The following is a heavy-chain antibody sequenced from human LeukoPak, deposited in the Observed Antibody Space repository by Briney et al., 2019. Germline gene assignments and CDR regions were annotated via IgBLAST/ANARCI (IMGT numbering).Heavy chain of an antibody. D-gene: IGHD6-19*01. J-gene: IGHJ4*02. V-gene: IGHV3-48*03. CDR3: ARVLPGIAVAGTGVDY. Sequence: PGGSLRLSCAASGFTFSSYEMNWVRQAPGKGLEWVSYISSSGSTIYYADSVTGRFTISRDNAKNSLYLQMNSLRAEDTAVYYCARVLPGIAVAGTGVDYWGQGTLVTVSS. CDR1: GFTFSSYE. CDR2: ISSSGSTI.